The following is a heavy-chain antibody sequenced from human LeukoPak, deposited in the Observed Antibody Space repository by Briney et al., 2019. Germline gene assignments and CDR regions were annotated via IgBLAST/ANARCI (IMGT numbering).Heavy chain of an antibody. CDR3: ARRPTRVLRFLEWLSNYFDY. CDR2: INHSGST. Sequence: SETLSLTCAVYGGSFSGYYWSWIRQPPGKGLEWIGEINHSGSTNYNPSLKSRVTISVDTSKNQFSLKLSSVTAADTAVYYCARRPTRVLRFLEWLSNYFDYWGQGTLVTVSS. V-gene: IGHV4-34*01. CDR1: GGSFSGYY. D-gene: IGHD3-3*01. J-gene: IGHJ4*02.